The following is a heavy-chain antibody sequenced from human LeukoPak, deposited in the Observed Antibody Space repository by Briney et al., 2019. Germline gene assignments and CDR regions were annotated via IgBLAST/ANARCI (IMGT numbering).Heavy chain of an antibody. CDR1: GYTFTGYY. J-gene: IGHJ4*02. CDR3: ARDYCSSTSCYYFDY. Sequence: ASVKVSCKASGYTFTGYYMHWVRQAPGQGLEWMGWINPNSGGTNYAQKFQGRVTMTRDTSISTAYMELSRLRSGDTAVYYCARDYCSSTSCYYFDYWGQGTLVTVSS. V-gene: IGHV1-2*02. D-gene: IGHD2-2*01. CDR2: INPNSGGT.